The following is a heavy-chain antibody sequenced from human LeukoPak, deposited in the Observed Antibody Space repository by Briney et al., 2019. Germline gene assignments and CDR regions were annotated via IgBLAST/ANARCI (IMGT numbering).Heavy chain of an antibody. V-gene: IGHV3-23*01. Sequence: GGSLRLSCTASGFTFTTYAMNWVRQAPGKGLEWVSVISGSGDTTYYADSVKGRFTISRDNSKNTLYLQMNSLRAEDTAVYHCAKAISSPTFYFDYWGQGTLVTVSS. CDR3: AKAISSPTFYFDY. CDR1: GFTFTTYA. CDR2: ISGSGDTT. J-gene: IGHJ4*02. D-gene: IGHD6-6*01.